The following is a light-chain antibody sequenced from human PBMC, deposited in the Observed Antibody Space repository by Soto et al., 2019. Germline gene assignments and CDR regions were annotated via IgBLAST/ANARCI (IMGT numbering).Light chain of an antibody. V-gene: IGKV1D-13*01. CDR3: QQYGNSRT. CDR2: AAS. Sequence: AIQLTQSPSSLSASVGDRVTIACRASQGISGALAWYQQIPGKVPKLLIYAASSLESGVPSRFSGSGSGTDFTLTISSLQPGDSAVYYCQQYGNSRTFGQGTKVEIK. CDR1: QGISGA. J-gene: IGKJ1*01.